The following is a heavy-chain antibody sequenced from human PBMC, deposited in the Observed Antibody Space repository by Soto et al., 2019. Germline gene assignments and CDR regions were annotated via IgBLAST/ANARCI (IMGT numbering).Heavy chain of an antibody. V-gene: IGHV4-34*01. CDR2: INHSGST. D-gene: IGHD1-26*01. CDR3: EGVFRGLLAY. Sequence: QVQLQQWGAGLLKPSETLSLTCAVYGGSFSGYYWSWIRQPPGKGLEWIGEINHSGSTNYNPSLKSRVPISVDPSKNQFSLKLSSVTAADTAVYYCEGVFRGLLAYWGQGTLVTVSS. J-gene: IGHJ4*02. CDR1: GGSFSGYY.